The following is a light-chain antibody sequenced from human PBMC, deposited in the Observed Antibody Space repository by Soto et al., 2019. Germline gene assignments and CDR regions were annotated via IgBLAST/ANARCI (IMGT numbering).Light chain of an antibody. Sequence: QSALTQPRSVSGSPGQSVTISCTGTSSDVGGYNCVSWYQQHPGKAPKLIIYDVNKRPSGVPDRFSGSKSGSTASLTISGLQAEDEADYYCCSYAGNFVAFGGGTKLNVL. CDR3: CSYAGNFVA. V-gene: IGLV2-11*01. CDR2: DVN. J-gene: IGLJ2*01. CDR1: SSDVGGYNC.